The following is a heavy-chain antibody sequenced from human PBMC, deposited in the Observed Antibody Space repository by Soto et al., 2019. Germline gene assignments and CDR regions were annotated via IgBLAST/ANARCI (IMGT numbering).Heavy chain of an antibody. V-gene: IGHV1-8*01. CDR1: GYSFTSLD. J-gene: IGHJ4*02. CDR2: MQPSTGRT. CDR3: ARGVSAGVDY. Sequence: ASVKVSCKASGYSFTSLDINWVRQTAGQGLEWMGWMQPSTGRTGYAQKFQGRVTMTRATSINTAYMELTTLTSDDPAVYYCARGVSAGVDYWGQGTLVTVS. D-gene: IGHD1-26*01.